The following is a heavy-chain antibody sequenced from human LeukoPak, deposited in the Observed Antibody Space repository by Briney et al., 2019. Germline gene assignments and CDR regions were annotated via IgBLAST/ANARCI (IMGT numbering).Heavy chain of an antibody. D-gene: IGHD6-13*01. V-gene: IGHV3-23*01. CDR1: GFTFSSYA. J-gene: IGHJ4*02. CDR2: ISGSGGST. CDR3: ARDLLMYSSSHQPSY. Sequence: GGSLRLSCAASGFTFSSYAMSWVRQAPGKGLEWVSAISGSGGSTYYADSAKGRFTISRDNSKNTLYLQMNSLRAEDTAVYYCARDLLMYSSSHQPSYWGQGTLVTVSS.